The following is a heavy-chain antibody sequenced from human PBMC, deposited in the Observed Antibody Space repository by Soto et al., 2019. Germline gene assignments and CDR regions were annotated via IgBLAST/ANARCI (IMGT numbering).Heavy chain of an antibody. V-gene: IGHV1-24*01. CDR3: PPLIIYSSSWLRWWFGP. CDR2: FDPEDGET. Sequence: ASVKVSCKVSGYTLTELSMHWVRQAPGKGLEWMGGFDPEDGETIYAQKFQGRVTTTEDTSTDTAYMELSSLRSEDTAVYSCPPLIIYSSSWLRWWFGPWGQGTLVTVSS. D-gene: IGHD6-13*01. J-gene: IGHJ5*02. CDR1: GYTLTELS.